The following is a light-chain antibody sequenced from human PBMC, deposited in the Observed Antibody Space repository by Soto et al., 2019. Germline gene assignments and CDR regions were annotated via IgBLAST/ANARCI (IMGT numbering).Light chain of an antibody. J-gene: IGKJ1*01. V-gene: IGKV4-1*01. Sequence: DIVMTQSPDSLAVSLGERATINCKSSQSLLYSSTNKNYLAWYQQMPPQPPKLLIYWASTRESGVPDRFSGTGSGTDFTLTISSLQAEDVAVYYCQQYYSAPQTFGQGTKVEIK. CDR1: QSLLYSSTNKNY. CDR2: WAS. CDR3: QQYYSAPQT.